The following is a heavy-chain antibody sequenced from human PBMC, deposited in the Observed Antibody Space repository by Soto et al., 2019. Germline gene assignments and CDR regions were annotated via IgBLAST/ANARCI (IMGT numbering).Heavy chain of an antibody. CDR2: VFYTGFT. Sequence: SETLSLTCAVSRASISGSYYYWAWLRQSPGKGPEWIGSVFYTGFTSYNPSLESRVSVSVDTSKSQFSLKLSAVTAADTAVYYCATSQKGYNWNYFDHWGQGALVTVSS. CDR3: ATSQKGYNWNYFDH. CDR1: RASISGSYYY. V-gene: IGHV4-39*01. J-gene: IGHJ4*02. D-gene: IGHD1-20*01.